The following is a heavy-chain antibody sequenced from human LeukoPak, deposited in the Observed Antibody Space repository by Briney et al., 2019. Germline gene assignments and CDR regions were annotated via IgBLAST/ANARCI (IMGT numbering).Heavy chain of an antibody. V-gene: IGHV4-59*01. J-gene: IGHJ4*02. CDR3: ARGPGLRYFDWLLPTTASFDY. D-gene: IGHD3-9*01. CDR2: IYYSGST. Sequence: SETLSLTCTVSGGSISSYYWSWIRQPPGKGLEWVGYIYYSGSTNYNPSLKSRVTISVDTSKNQFSLKLSSVTAADTAVYYCARGPGLRYFDWLLPTTASFDYWGQGTLVTVSS. CDR1: GGSISSYY.